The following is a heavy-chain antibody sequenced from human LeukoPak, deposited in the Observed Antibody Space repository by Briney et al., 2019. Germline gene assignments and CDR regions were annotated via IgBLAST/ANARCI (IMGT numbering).Heavy chain of an antibody. D-gene: IGHD1-26*01. CDR1: GGSISSNSYY. CDR3: ARHMTILGAQDY. Sequence: KPSETLSLTCTVSGGSISSNSYYWGWIRQPPGKGLEWIGSIYYSGSTYYNPSLKSRVTISVDTSKNQFSLKLSSVTAADTAVYYCARHMTILGAQDYWGQGTLVTVSS. CDR2: IYYSGST. V-gene: IGHV4-39*01. J-gene: IGHJ4*02.